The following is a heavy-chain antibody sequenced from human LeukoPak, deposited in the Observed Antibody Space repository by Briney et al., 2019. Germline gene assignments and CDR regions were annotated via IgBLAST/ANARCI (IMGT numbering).Heavy chain of an antibody. J-gene: IGHJ6*04. V-gene: IGHV1-69*06. CDR1: GGTFSSYA. D-gene: IGHD3-9*01. Sequence: ALVKVSCKASGGTFSSYAISWVRQAPGQGLEWMGGIIPIFGTANYAQKFQGRVTITADKSTSTAYMELSSLRSEDTAVYYCARAGPAYYDILTGYSSRPHGYYYGMDVWGKGTTVTVSS. CDR3: ARAGPAYYDILTGYSSRPHGYYYGMDV. CDR2: IIPIFGTA.